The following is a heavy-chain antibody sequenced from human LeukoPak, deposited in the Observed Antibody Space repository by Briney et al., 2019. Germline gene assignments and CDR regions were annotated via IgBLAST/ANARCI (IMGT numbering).Heavy chain of an antibody. D-gene: IGHD1-26*01. CDR2: IWYDGSNE. CDR1: GFTFSSYG. Sequence: GRSLRLSCAASGFTFSSYGMHWVRQAPGKGLEWVAVIWYDGSNEYYADSVKGRFTISRDNSKNTLFLQMNSLRAEDAAVYYCARDPSVVGATAFDYWGQGTLVTVSS. CDR3: ARDPSVVGATAFDY. V-gene: IGHV3-33*01. J-gene: IGHJ4*02.